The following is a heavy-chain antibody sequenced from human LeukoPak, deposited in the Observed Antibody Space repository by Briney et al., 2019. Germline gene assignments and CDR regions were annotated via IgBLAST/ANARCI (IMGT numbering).Heavy chain of an antibody. Sequence: GGSLRLSCATSAFIFNNAWMSWVRQAPGKGLEWVSYISSSGNTIYYADSVRGRFTISRDNAKNSLYLQMNSLRAEDSAVYYCARALWGYNLIDYYYYYMDVWGKGTTVTVSS. CDR1: AFIFNNAW. D-gene: IGHD5-24*01. CDR2: ISSSGNTI. V-gene: IGHV3-11*04. CDR3: ARALWGYNLIDYYYYYMDV. J-gene: IGHJ6*03.